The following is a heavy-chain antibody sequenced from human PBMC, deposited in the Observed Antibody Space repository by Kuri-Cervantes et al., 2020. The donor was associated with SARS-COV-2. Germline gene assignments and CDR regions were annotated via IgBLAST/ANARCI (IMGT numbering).Heavy chain of an antibody. Sequence: ESLKISCAVYGGSFSGYYWSWIRQPPGKGLEWIGEINHSGSTNYNPSLKSRVTISVDTSKNQFSLKLSPVTAADTAVYYCARVKSVVTPDIDYWGQGTLVTVSS. D-gene: IGHD4-23*01. CDR2: INHSGST. V-gene: IGHV4-34*01. J-gene: IGHJ4*02. CDR3: ARVKSVVTPDIDY. CDR1: GGSFSGYY.